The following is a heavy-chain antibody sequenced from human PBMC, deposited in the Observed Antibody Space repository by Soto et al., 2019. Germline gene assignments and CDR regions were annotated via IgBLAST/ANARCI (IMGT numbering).Heavy chain of an antibody. Sequence: QLQLQESGPGLVKPSETLSLTCTVSGGSISSSSYYWGWIRQPPGKGLEWIGSIYYSGSTYYNPSLKSRVTISVDTSKNQFSLKLSSVTAADTAVYYCAGSMIVVVLTPEYFQHWGQGTLVTVSS. CDR3: AGSMIVVVLTPEYFQH. CDR1: GGSISSSSYY. V-gene: IGHV4-39*01. D-gene: IGHD3-22*01. J-gene: IGHJ1*01. CDR2: IYYSGST.